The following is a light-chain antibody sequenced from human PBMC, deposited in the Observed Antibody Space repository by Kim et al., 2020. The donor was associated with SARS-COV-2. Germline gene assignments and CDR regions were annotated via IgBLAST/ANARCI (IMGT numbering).Light chain of an antibody. CDR1: QSLLHSNGYNY. J-gene: IGKJ1*01. CDR3: MPALQTSWP. Sequence: DIVMTQSPLSLPVTPGEPASISCRSSQSLLHSNGYNYLDWYLQKPGQSPQLLIYLGSNRASGVPDRFSGSGSGTVFTLKISRVAAEDVGLYYCMPALQTSWPFGPGTKVDI. CDR2: LGS. V-gene: IGKV2-28*01.